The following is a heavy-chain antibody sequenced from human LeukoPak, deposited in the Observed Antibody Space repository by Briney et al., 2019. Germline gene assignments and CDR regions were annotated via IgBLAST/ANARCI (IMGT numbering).Heavy chain of an antibody. CDR2: INPNSGGT. V-gene: IGHV1-2*02. CDR3: ARCSDVTMIVVVPPDDY. J-gene: IGHJ4*02. CDR1: GYTFIGYY. D-gene: IGHD3-22*01. Sequence: ASVKVSCKASGYTFIGYYMHWVRQAPGQGLEWMGWINPNSGGTNYAQKLQGRVTMTTDTSTSTAYMELRSLRSDDTAVYYCARCSDVTMIVVVPPDDYWGQGTLVTVSS.